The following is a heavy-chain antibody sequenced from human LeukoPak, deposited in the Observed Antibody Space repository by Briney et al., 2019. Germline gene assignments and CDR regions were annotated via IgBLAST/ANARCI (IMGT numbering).Heavy chain of an antibody. Sequence: SETLSLTCTVSGYSISSGYYWGWIRQPPGKGLEWIGSIYHSGSTYYNPFLKSRVTISVDTSKNQFSLKLSSATAADTAVYYCARLSVRGGTVDYWGQGTLVTVSS. CDR1: GYSISSGYY. CDR2: IYHSGST. D-gene: IGHD3-10*01. CDR3: ARLSVRGGTVDY. V-gene: IGHV4-38-2*02. J-gene: IGHJ4*02.